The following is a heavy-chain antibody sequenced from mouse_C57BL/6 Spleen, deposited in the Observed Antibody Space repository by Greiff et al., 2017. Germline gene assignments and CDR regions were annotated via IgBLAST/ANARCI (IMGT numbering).Heavy chain of an antibody. CDR2: IDPSDSYT. CDR3: ARLGTTVVADFDY. V-gene: IGHV1-69*01. J-gene: IGHJ2*01. D-gene: IGHD1-1*01. Sequence: QVQLKQSGAELVMPGASVKLSCKASGYTFTSYWMHWVKQRPGQGLEWIGEIDPSDSYTNYNQKFKGKYTLTVDKSSSTAYMQLSSLTSEDSAVYYCARLGTTVVADFDYWGQGTTRTVSS. CDR1: GYTFTSYW.